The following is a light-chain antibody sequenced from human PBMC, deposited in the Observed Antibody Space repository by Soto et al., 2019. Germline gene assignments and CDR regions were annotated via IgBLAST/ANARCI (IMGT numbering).Light chain of an antibody. CDR3: QQYNNWWT. CDR1: QSISSN. CDR2: GAS. J-gene: IGKJ1*01. Sequence: EIVMTQSPATLSVSPGERATLSCRASQSISSNLAWYQQKPGQAPRLLIYGASTRATGIPATFRGSGSGTEFTLTINSLQSEDFAVYYCQQYNNWWTFGQGTKVDI. V-gene: IGKV3-15*01.